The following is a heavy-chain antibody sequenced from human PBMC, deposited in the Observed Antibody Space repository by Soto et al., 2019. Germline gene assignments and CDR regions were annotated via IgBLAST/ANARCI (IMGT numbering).Heavy chain of an antibody. CDR1: GGSINSGYW. J-gene: IGHJ4*02. D-gene: IGHD4-17*01. CDR3: ARRYGVYFDY. V-gene: IGHV4-4*02. CDR2: IYHSGST. Sequence: SETLSLTCAVSGGSINSGYWWSWVRQSPGKGLEWIGEIYHSGSTNYNPSLKSRVTISVDTSKNQFSLKLSSVTAADTAVYYCARRYGVYFDYWGQGTLVTVSS.